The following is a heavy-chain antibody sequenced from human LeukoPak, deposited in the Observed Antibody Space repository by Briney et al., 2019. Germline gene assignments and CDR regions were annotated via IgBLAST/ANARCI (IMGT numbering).Heavy chain of an antibody. CDR2: IYYSGSA. V-gene: IGHV4-39*01. D-gene: IGHD4-17*01. CDR1: GGSISSSSYY. Sequence: SETLSLTCTVSGGSISSSSYYWGWIRQPPGKGLEWIGSIYYSGSAYYNPSLKRRATISVDTSKNRFSLKLSSLTAADTAVYYCARQMDGDPDYWGQGTLVTVSS. J-gene: IGHJ4*02. CDR3: ARQMDGDPDY.